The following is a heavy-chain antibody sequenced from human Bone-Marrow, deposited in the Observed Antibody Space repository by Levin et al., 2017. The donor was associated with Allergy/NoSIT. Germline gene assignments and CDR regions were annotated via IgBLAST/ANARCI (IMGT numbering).Heavy chain of an antibody. V-gene: IGHV1-69*10. CDR2: IMPLHGTK. D-gene: IGHD2-15*01. J-gene: IGHJ4*02. CDR1: EGTFSSYA. Sequence: ASVKVSCQSSEGTFSSYAIAWVRQAPGQGLEWMGGIMPLHGTKSVGQKFQGRLIITADRSTSTVYMELTSLISEDTAVYFCARGHQGVDIVSVPGAPYFDSWGQGTLVTVSS. CDR3: ARGHQGVDIVSVPGAPYFDS.